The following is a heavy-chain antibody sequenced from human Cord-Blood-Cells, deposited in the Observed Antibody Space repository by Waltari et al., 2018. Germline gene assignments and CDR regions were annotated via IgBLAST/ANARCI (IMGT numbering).Heavy chain of an antibody. Sequence: SNAWMSWVRQAPGKGLEWVGRIKSKTDGGTTDYAAPVKGRFTISRDDSKNTLYLQMNSLKTEDTTVYYGTTAPRPPTYYDFWSGYKDYYGMDVWGQGTTVTVSS. CDR1: SNAW. CDR3: TTAPRPPTYYDFWSGYKDYYGMDV. V-gene: IGHV3-15*01. D-gene: IGHD3-3*01. J-gene: IGHJ6*02. CDR2: IKSKTDGGTT.